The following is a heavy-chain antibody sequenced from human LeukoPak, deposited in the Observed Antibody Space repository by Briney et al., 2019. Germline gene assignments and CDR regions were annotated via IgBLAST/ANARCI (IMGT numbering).Heavy chain of an antibody. V-gene: IGHV4-34*01. J-gene: IGHJ6*03. CDR1: GRSFSGYY. D-gene: IGHD3-10*01. Sequence: SETLSLTCAVYGRSFSGYYWSWIRQPPGKGLEWIGEINHSGSTNYNPSLKSRVTISVDTSKNQFSLKLSSVTAADTAVYYCARRGYYYGSGSPTLNYYYYMDVWGKGTTVTISS. CDR2: INHSGST. CDR3: ARRGYYYGSGSPTLNYYYYMDV.